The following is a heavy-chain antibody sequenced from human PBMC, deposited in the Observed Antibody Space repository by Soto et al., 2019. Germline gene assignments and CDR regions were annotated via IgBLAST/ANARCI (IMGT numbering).Heavy chain of an antibody. V-gene: IGHV5-51*01. J-gene: IGHJ6*02. Sequence: GESLKISCKGSGYSFTSYWIGWVRQMPGKGLEWMGIIYPGDSDTRYSPSFQGQVTISADKSISTAYLQWSSLKASDTAMYYCARHFLGSTSTSIAAADEYYYYGMDVWGQGTTVTVSS. CDR2: IYPGDSDT. D-gene: IGHD6-13*01. CDR3: ARHFLGSTSTSIAAADEYYYYGMDV. CDR1: GYSFTSYW.